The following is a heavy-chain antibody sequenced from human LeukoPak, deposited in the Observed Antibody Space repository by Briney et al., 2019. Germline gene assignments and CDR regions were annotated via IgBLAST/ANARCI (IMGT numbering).Heavy chain of an antibody. Sequence: ASVKVSCKASGGTFSSYAISWVRQAPGQGLEWMGGIIPIFGTANYAQKFQGRVTITTDESTSTAYMELSSLRSEDTAVYYCARVLAAAGISGAIYNWFDPWGQGTLVTVSS. V-gene: IGHV1-69*05. CDR2: IIPIFGTA. D-gene: IGHD6-13*01. CDR3: ARVLAAAGISGAIYNWFDP. CDR1: GGTFSSYA. J-gene: IGHJ5*02.